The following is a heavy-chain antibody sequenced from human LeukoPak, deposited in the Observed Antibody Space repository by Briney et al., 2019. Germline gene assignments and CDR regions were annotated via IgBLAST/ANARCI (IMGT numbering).Heavy chain of an antibody. V-gene: IGHV3-21*01. D-gene: IGHD3-22*01. CDR1: GFTFSTYG. CDR2: ISSGSSYI. Sequence: TGGSLRLSCAASGFTFSTYGMNWVRQAPGKGLEWVSSISSGSSYIYYADSVKGRFTISRDNAKNSLYLQMNSLRAEDTAVYYCAREVTSTYYYDSSGYPGDYWGQGTLVTVSS. CDR3: AREVTSTYYYDSSGYPGDY. J-gene: IGHJ4*02.